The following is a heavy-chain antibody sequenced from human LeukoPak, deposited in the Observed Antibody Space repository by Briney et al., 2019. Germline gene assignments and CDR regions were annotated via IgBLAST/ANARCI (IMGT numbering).Heavy chain of an antibody. CDR3: ARGGGGSSGYYDY. CDR2: IKQDGSEK. CDR1: GFTFSSYW. V-gene: IGHV3-7*01. J-gene: IGHJ4*02. Sequence: GGSLRLSCAASGFTFSSYWMSWVRQVPGKGLEWVANIKQDGSEKYYVDSVKGRFTISRDNAKNSLYLQMNSLRAEDTAVYYCARGGGGSSGYYDYWGQGTLVTVSS. D-gene: IGHD3-22*01.